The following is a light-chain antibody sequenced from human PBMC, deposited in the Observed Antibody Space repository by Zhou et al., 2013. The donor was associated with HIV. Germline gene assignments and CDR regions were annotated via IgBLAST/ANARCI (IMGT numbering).Light chain of an antibody. CDR3: QQRNNWPL. J-gene: IGKJ3*01. CDR1: QSVSSRY. Sequence: EIVLTQSPGTLSLSPGERATLSCRASQSVSSRYLAWYQQKPGQAPRLLIYGASNRAAGIPARFSGSGSGTDFTLTISSLEPEDFAVYYCQQRNNWPLFGPGTTVDIK. CDR2: GAS. V-gene: IGKV3-11*01.